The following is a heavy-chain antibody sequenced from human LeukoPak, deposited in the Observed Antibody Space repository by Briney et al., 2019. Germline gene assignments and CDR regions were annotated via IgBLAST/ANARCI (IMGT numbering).Heavy chain of an antibody. CDR1: GFTFSSYA. CDR3: TTKTGLPKDY. Sequence: PGGSLRLSCAASGFTFSSYAMSWVRQAPGRGLEWVSTLSPSGGGTYYTDSVKGRFTISRDNSKNTLYLQMNSLKTEDTAVYYCTTKTGLPKDYWGQGTLVTVSS. V-gene: IGHV3-23*01. J-gene: IGHJ4*02. CDR2: LSPSGGGT. D-gene: IGHD1-14*01.